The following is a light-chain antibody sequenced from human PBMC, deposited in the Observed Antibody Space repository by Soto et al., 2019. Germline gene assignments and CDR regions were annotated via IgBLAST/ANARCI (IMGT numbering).Light chain of an antibody. V-gene: IGKV3-15*01. CDR2: GAS. CDR1: QSVGTQ. Sequence: EIVMTQSPATLSVSPGERATLSCRASQSVGTQLAWYQLKPGQTPRLLIFGASTRATGIPARFRGSQSGSEVPLSISKLQSEDFAVYSCQQYNVWLLVTCGGGTKTEIK. J-gene: IGKJ4*01. CDR3: QQYNVWLLVT.